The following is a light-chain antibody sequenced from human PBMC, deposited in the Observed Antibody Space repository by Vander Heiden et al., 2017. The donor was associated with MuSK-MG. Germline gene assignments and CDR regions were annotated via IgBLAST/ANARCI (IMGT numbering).Light chain of an antibody. V-gene: IGLV2-14*03. CDR1: NRDIGAFDY. J-gene: IGLJ3*02. CDR2: DVS. CDR3: SSYTARITVV. Sequence: QSALTQPASVSGSPGQSITISCTGTNRDIGAFDYVSWYQQHPGKAPKVVIYDVSSRPSGVSNRFSGSKSGNTASLTIAGLQGEDEADYYCSSYTARITVVFGGGTRLTVL.